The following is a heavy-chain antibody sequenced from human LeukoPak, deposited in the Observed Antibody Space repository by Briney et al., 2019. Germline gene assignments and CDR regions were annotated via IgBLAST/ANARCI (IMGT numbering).Heavy chain of an antibody. CDR1: GFTFSRYG. CDR2: ISYDGSNK. D-gene: IGHD5-24*01. Sequence: PGGSLRLSCAASGFTFSRYGMHWVRQAPGKGLEWVAVISYDGSNKYYADSVKGRFTISGDNSKNTLYLQMNSLRAEDTAVYYCAKDPEMATAAGDYWGQGTLVTVSS. V-gene: IGHV3-30*18. CDR3: AKDPEMATAAGDY. J-gene: IGHJ4*02.